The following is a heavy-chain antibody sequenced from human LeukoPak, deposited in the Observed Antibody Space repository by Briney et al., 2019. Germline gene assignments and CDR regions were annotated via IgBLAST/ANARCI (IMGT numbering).Heavy chain of an antibody. Sequence: GGSLRLSCAASGFTFSSYGMHWVRQAPGKGLEWVAFISYDGNNKYYADSVKGRFTISRDSSKNTLYLQMNSLRAEDTAVYYCARGYYSSSRFDSWGQGTLVTVSS. J-gene: IGHJ4*02. CDR2: ISYDGNNK. CDR1: GFTFSSYG. CDR3: ARGYYSSSRFDS. D-gene: IGHD6-13*01. V-gene: IGHV3-30*03.